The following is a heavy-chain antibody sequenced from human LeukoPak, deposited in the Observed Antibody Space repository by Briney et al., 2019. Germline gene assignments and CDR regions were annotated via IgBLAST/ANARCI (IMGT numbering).Heavy chain of an antibody. J-gene: IGHJ4*02. Sequence: GASVKVSCKASGYTFTSYGISWVRQAPGQGLEWMGWISAYNGNTNYAQKLQGRVTMTTDTSTSTAYMELRSLRSDDTAVYYCARGEDCSSTSCIFDYWGQGTLVTVSS. CDR1: GYTFTSYG. D-gene: IGHD2-2*01. CDR3: ARGEDCSSTSCIFDY. V-gene: IGHV1-18*01. CDR2: ISAYNGNT.